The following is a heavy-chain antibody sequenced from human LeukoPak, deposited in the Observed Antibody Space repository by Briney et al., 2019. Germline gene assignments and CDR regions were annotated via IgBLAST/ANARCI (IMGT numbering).Heavy chain of an antibody. D-gene: IGHD3-22*01. V-gene: IGHV4-59*01. CDR2: IYYSGST. CDR3: ARVRGYYDSSGYDY. J-gene: IGHJ4*02. CDR1: GGSIRSYY. Sequence: SETLSLTCTVSGGSIRSYYWSWIRQPPGKGLEWIGYIYYSGSTNYNPALKSRVTISEDTSKNQISLKLSSVTAADTAVYYCARVRGYYDSSGYDYWGQGTLVTVSS.